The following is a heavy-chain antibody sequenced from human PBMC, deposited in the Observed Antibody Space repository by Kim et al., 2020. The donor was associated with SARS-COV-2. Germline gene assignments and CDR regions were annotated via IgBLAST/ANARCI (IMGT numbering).Heavy chain of an antibody. CDR3: ARDYYGSEDY. Sequence: GGSLRLSCAASGFTFSSRGLSWVRQAPGRGLQWVATIQQDGSETNYLDSVKGRFTISRDNAENSLYLQMNSLRAEDTAVYYCARDYYGSEDYWGQGTLVTVSS. V-gene: IGHV3-7*01. CDR2: IQQDGSET. D-gene: IGHD3-10*01. J-gene: IGHJ4*02. CDR1: GFTFSSRG.